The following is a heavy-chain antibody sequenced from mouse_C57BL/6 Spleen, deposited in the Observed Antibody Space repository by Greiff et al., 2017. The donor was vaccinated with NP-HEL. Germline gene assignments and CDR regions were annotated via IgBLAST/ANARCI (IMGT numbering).Heavy chain of an antibody. CDR1: GYAFSSSW. D-gene: IGHD3-2*02. J-gene: IGHJ3*01. CDR3: ARSSSGYVTWFAY. Sequence: VKLQQSGPELVKPGASVKISCKASGYAFSSSWMNWVKQRPGKGLEWIGRIYPGDGDTNYNGKFKGKATLTADKSSSTAYMQLSSLTSEDSAVYFCARSSSGYVTWFAYWGQGTLVTVSA. CDR2: IYPGDGDT. V-gene: IGHV1-82*01.